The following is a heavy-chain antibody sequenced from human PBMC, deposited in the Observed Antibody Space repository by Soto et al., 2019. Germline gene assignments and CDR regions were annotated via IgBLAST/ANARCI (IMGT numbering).Heavy chain of an antibody. CDR3: ARLARLLKYYFDY. Sequence: PGESLKISCKGSGYIFTSYWSGWVRQMRGKGRERRGIIYPAVSDTRYIQSLQGKVNIPADKYISTAYLQWSSLKASESAMYYCARLARLLKYYFDYWGQGTLVTVSS. CDR2: IYPAVSDT. D-gene: IGHD2-15*01. CDR1: GYIFTSYW. J-gene: IGHJ4*02. V-gene: IGHV5-51*01.